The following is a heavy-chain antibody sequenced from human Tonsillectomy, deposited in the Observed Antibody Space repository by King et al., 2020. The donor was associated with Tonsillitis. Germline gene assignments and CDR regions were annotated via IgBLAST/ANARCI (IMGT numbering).Heavy chain of an antibody. J-gene: IGHJ4*02. CDR2: ISYDGTNK. CDR1: GFTFSAYG. Sequence: VQLVESGGGVVHPGRSLRLSCAASGFTFSAYGMHWFRQAPGKGLEWVAVISYDGTNKFYGDSVKGRFTISRDNSDNTLYLQMNSLRAEDSAVYYCAREPYSGYDLYFDYWGQGTLVTVSS. D-gene: IGHD5-12*01. V-gene: IGHV3-33*05. CDR3: AREPYSGYDLYFDY.